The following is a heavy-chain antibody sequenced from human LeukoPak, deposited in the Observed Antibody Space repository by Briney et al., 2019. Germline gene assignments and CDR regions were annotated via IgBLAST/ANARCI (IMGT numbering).Heavy chain of an antibody. D-gene: IGHD2-2*01. Sequence: GGSLRLSCAASGNYWMHWVRQAPGKGLEWVAVISYDGSNKYYADSVKGRFTISRDNSKNTLYLQMNSLRAEDTAVYYCAREGTCSSTSCMGDAFDIWGQGTMVTVSS. V-gene: IGHV3-30-3*01. J-gene: IGHJ3*02. CDR3: AREGTCSSTSCMGDAFDI. CDR2: ISYDGSNK. CDR1: GNYW.